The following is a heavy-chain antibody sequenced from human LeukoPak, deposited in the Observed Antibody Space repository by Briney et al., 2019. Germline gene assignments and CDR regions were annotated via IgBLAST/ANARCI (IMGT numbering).Heavy chain of an antibody. J-gene: IGHJ4*02. V-gene: IGHV3-21*01. D-gene: IGHD3-16*01. CDR3: ARSSGYDWGSQRYFDY. Sequence: GGSLRLSCAASGFTFSSYSMNWVRQAPGRGLEWVSFISSSSTYIYYADSVKGRFTISRDNAKNSLYLQMNSLRAEDTAVYYCARSSGYDWGSQRYFDYWGQGTLVTVSS. CDR2: ISSSSTYI. CDR1: GFTFSSYS.